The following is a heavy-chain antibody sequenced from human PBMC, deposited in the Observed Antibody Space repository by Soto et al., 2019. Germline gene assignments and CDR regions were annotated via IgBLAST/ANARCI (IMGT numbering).Heavy chain of an antibody. J-gene: IGHJ4*02. CDR2: INPNSGGT. CDR3: ARDRGSGWYDY. D-gene: IGHD6-13*01. CDR1: GYTFTGYY. V-gene: IGHV1-2*04. Sequence: ASVRVSCKASGYTFTGYYMHWVRQAPGQGLEWMGWINPNSGGTNYAQKFQGWVTMTRDTSISTAYMELSRLRSDDTAVYYCARDRGSGWYDYWGQGTLVTVSS.